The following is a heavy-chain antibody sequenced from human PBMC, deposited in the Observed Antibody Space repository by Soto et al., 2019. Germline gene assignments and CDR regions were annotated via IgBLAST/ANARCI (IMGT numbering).Heavy chain of an antibody. CDR1: GFTFSSYA. CDR2: ISGSGGST. J-gene: IGHJ5*02. V-gene: IGHV3-23*01. CDR3: IPNLDFWSGYYTGTNWFDP. D-gene: IGHD3-3*01. Sequence: GGSLRLSCAASGFTFSSYAMSWVRQAPGKGLEWVSAISGSGGSTYYADSVKGRFTISRDNSKNTLYLQMNSLRDEDTVINYCIPNLDFWSGYYTGTNWFDPWGQGTLVTVSS.